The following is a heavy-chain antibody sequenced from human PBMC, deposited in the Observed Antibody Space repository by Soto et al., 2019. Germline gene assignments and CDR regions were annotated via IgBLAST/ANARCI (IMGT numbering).Heavy chain of an antibody. CDR2: ISYDGSNK. CDR1: GFTFSSYA. J-gene: IGHJ4*02. Sequence: GGSLRLSCAASGFTFSSYAMHWVRQAPGKGLEWVAVISYDGSNKYYADSVKGRFTISRDNSKNTLYLQMNSLRDDDTAVYYCARDDSPMITFGGVIAYDYWGQGTLVTVS. D-gene: IGHD3-16*02. V-gene: IGHV3-30-3*01. CDR3: ARDDSPMITFGGVIAYDY.